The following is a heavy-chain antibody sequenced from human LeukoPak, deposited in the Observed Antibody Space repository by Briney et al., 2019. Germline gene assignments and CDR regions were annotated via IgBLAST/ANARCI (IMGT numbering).Heavy chain of an antibody. Sequence: PSETLSLTCTVSGGSISSYYWSWIRQPPGKGLEWIGYIYYSGSTNYNPSLKSRVTISVDTSKNQFSLKLSSVTAADTAVYYCARDQCSGGSCYDYWGQGTLVTVSS. V-gene: IGHV4-59*12. J-gene: IGHJ4*02. D-gene: IGHD2-15*01. CDR1: GGSISSYY. CDR3: ARDQCSGGSCYDY. CDR2: IYYSGST.